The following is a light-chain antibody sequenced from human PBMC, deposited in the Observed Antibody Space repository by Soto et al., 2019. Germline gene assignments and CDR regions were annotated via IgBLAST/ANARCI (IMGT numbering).Light chain of an antibody. CDR3: QVWDSGSGHRV. CDR1: NIGSRS. Sequence: SYELTQPPSVPVAPGRTATITCWGNNIGSRSVHWYQQMSGQAPLLVIYYDRDRPSGIPERFSGSNSGNTATLTINRVEAGDEADYYCQVWDSGSGHRVFGGGTKLTVL. J-gene: IGLJ2*01. V-gene: IGLV3-21*04. CDR2: YDR.